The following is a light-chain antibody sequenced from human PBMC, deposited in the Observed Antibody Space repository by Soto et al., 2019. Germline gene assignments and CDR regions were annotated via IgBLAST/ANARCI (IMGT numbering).Light chain of an antibody. Sequence: DIQMTQSPSSLSASVGDRVAITCRASQNISSYLHWYQQKPGQAPNLLIFAASNLQSGVPSRFSGSGSGTDFALTISSLQPEDFATYYCQQGFNTPRTFGQGTKVDIK. CDR3: QQGFNTPRT. J-gene: IGKJ1*01. V-gene: IGKV1-39*01. CDR2: AAS. CDR1: QNISSY.